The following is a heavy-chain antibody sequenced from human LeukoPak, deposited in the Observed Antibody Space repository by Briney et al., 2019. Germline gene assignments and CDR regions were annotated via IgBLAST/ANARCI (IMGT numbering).Heavy chain of an antibody. V-gene: IGHV4-31*03. CDR1: GGSISSGGYY. Sequence: PSETLSLTCTVSGGSISSGGYYWSWIRRHPGKGLEWIGYIYYSGSTYYNPSLKSRVTISVDTSKNQFSLKLSSVTAADTAVYYCASSGTSEINWFDPWGQGTLVTVSS. J-gene: IGHJ5*02. CDR2: IYYSGST. D-gene: IGHD1-26*01. CDR3: ASSGTSEINWFDP.